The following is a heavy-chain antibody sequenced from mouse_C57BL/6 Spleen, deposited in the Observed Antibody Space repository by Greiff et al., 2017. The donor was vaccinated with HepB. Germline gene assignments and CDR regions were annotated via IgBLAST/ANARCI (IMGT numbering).Heavy chain of an antibody. CDR2: IYPGSGNT. V-gene: IGHV1-66*01. CDR3: ASQGAQAQFAY. CDR1: GYSFTSYY. J-gene: IGHJ3*01. D-gene: IGHD3-2*02. Sequence: QVQLQQSGPELVKPGASVKISCKASGYSFTSYYIHWVKQRPGQGLEWIGWIYPGSGNTKYNEKFKGKATLTADTSSSTAYMQLSSLTSEDSAVYYCASQGAQAQFAYWGQGTLVTVSA.